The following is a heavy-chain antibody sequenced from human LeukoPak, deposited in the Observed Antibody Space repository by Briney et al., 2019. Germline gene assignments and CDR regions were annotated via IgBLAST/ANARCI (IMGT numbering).Heavy chain of an antibody. CDR3: ARLGGFPPGEVDY. Sequence: PSETLSLTCTVSGGSITSSSYYWGWIRQPPGMGLEWIGTIYYSGSTYYNPSLKSRVTISVDTSKNQFSLKLSSVTAADTAVYYCARLGGFPPGEVDYWGQGTLVTVSS. V-gene: IGHV4-39*01. CDR1: GGSITSSSYY. J-gene: IGHJ4*02. D-gene: IGHD3-16*01. CDR2: IYYSGST.